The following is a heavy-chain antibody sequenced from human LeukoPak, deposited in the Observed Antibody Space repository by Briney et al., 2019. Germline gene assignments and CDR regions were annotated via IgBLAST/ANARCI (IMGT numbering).Heavy chain of an antibody. D-gene: IGHD5-18*01. CDR3: AKDRGRGYSYGSLDAFDI. J-gene: IGHJ3*02. CDR2: ISGSVGST. CDR1: GFTFSSYA. Sequence: GSLRLSCAASGFTFSSYAMSWVRQAPGKGLEWVSAISGSVGSTYYADSVKGRFTISRDNSKNTLYLQMNSLRAEDTAVYYCAKDRGRGYSYGSLDAFDIWGQGTMVTVSS. V-gene: IGHV3-23*01.